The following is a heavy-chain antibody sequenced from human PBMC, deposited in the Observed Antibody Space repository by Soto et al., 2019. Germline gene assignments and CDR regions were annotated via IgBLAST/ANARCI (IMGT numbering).Heavy chain of an antibody. J-gene: IGHJ3*02. CDR2: ISGSGGST. CDR1: GFTFSSYA. D-gene: IGHD3-9*01. CDR3: AKDRLRYIHWLSHGMCAFDI. V-gene: IGHV3-23*01. Sequence: RLSCAASGFTFSSYAMSWVRQAPGKGLEWVSAISGSGGSTYYADSVKGRFTISRDNSKNTLYLQMNSLRAEDTAVYYCAKDRLRYIHWLSHGMCAFDIWGQGTMVTVSS.